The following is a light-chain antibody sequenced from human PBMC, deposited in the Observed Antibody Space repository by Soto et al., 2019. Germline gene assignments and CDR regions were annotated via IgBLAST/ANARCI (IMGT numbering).Light chain of an antibody. CDR3: SSYTSRSSLI. J-gene: IGLJ2*01. Sequence: QSVLTQPASVSGSPGQSITISCTATTSDVGDYNYVSWYQQYPGKAPKPIIYNVSNRPSGVSNRFSGSKSGDTASLTISGLQAEDEADYYCSSYTSRSSLIFGGGTKLTVL. CDR2: NVS. V-gene: IGLV2-14*01. CDR1: TSDVGDYNY.